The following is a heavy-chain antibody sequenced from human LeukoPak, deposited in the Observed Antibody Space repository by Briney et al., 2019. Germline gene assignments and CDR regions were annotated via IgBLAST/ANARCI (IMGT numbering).Heavy chain of an antibody. CDR1: GFTVSSNY. V-gene: IGHV3-66*01. CDR2: IYSGGST. Sequence: PGGSLRLSCAASGFTVSSNYMSWVRQAPGKGLEWVSVIYSGGSTYYADSVKGRFTISRDNSKNTLYLQMNSLRAEDTAVYYCARDRFDRSGSYYIAPITYAFDIWGQGTMVTVSS. D-gene: IGHD3-10*01. J-gene: IGHJ3*02. CDR3: ARDRFDRSGSYYIAPITYAFDI.